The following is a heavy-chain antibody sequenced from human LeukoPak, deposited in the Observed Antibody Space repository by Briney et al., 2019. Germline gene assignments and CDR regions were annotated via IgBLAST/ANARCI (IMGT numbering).Heavy chain of an antibody. CDR1: GFTFSSYW. J-gene: IGHJ4*02. CDR2: INTDGSST. V-gene: IGHV3-74*01. Sequence: PGGSLRLSCAASGFTFSSYWMHWVRQAPGKGLVWVSRINTDGSSTSYADSVKSRFTISRDNAKNTLYLQMNSLRAEDTAVYYCARSPLQDDFWPEDYFDYWGQGTLVTVSS. D-gene: IGHD3-3*01. CDR3: ARSPLQDDFWPEDYFDY.